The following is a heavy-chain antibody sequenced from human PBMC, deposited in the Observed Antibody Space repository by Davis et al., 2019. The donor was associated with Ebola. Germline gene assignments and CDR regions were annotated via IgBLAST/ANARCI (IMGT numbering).Heavy chain of an antibody. V-gene: IGHV4-31*03. D-gene: IGHD1-7*01. CDR1: GGSISSGGYY. Sequence: MPSETLSLTCTVSGGSISSGGYYWSWIRQHPGKGLEWIGYIYYSGSTYYNPSLKSRVTISVDTSKNQFSLKLSSVTAADTAVYYCARRSWNYKRLAYWGQGTLVTVSS. CDR2: IYYSGST. J-gene: IGHJ4*02. CDR3: ARRSWNYKRLAY.